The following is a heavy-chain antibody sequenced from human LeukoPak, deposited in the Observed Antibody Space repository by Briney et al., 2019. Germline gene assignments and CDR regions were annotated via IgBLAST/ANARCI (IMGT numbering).Heavy chain of an antibody. CDR3: ARDKFSVIAAAGIDY. D-gene: IGHD6-13*01. CDR2: ISAYNGNT. Sequence: ASVKVSCKASGYTFTSYGISWVRQAPGQGLEWMGWISAYNGNTNYAQKLQGRVTMTTDTSTSTAYMELRSLRSDDTAVYYCARDKFSVIAAAGIDYWGQGTLVTASS. J-gene: IGHJ4*02. CDR1: GYTFTSYG. V-gene: IGHV1-18*01.